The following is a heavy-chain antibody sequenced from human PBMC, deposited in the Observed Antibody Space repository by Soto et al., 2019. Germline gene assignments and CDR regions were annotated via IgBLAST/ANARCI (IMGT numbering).Heavy chain of an antibody. J-gene: IGHJ4*02. CDR2: IYYSGST. V-gene: IGHV4-59*01. D-gene: IGHD3-10*01. CDR3: ARDLAGDFDY. CDR1: GGSISSYY. Sequence: SETLSLTCTVSGGSISSYYWSWIRQPPGKGLEWIGYIYYSGSTNYNPSLKSRVTISVDTSKNQFSLKLSSVTAADTAVYYCARDLAGDFDYWGQGTLVTVSS.